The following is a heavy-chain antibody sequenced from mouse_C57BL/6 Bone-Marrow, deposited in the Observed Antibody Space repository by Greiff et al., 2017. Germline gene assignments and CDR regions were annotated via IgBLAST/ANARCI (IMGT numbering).Heavy chain of an antibody. CDR1: GYTFTSYW. CDR3: AREEIYYDYGFAY. Sequence: QVQLQQPGAELVMPGASVKLSCKASGYTFTSYWMHWVKQRPGQGLEWIGEIDPSDSYTTYNQKFKGKSTLTVDKSSSTAYMQLSSLTSEDSAVYYCAREEIYYDYGFAYWGQGTLVTVSA. V-gene: IGHV1-69*01. CDR2: IDPSDSYT. D-gene: IGHD2-4*01. J-gene: IGHJ3*01.